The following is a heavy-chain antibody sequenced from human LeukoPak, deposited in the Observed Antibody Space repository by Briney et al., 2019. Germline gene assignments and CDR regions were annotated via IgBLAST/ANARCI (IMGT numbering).Heavy chain of an antibody. D-gene: IGHD3-10*01. CDR3: TSQLRGSATYPVDY. CDR1: GFTVSSNY. Sequence: GGSLRLSWAASGFTVSSNYMSWVRQAPGKGLEWVSIIYSGGSTFYADSVKGRFTIPRDNSKNTLYLQMNSLRAEDTAVYYCTSQLRGSATYPVDYWGQGTLITVSS. V-gene: IGHV3-53*01. J-gene: IGHJ4*02. CDR2: IYSGGST.